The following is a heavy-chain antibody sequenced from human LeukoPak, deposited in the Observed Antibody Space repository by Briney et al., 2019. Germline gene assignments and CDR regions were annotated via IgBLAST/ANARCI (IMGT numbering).Heavy chain of an antibody. CDR3: ARSRGSYEENFDC. Sequence: SETLSLTCTVSGGSISSGGYYWTWIRQHTGKGLEWIGYIYYSGSTHYNPSLKCRVSISVDTSKNQFSLNLRSVTAADTAVYYCARSRGSYEENFDCWGQGTLVTVSS. J-gene: IGHJ4*02. V-gene: IGHV4-31*03. D-gene: IGHD2-15*01. CDR1: GGSISSGGYY. CDR2: IYYSGST.